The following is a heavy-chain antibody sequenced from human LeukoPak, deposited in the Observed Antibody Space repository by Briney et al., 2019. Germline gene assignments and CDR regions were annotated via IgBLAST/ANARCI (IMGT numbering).Heavy chain of an antibody. CDR3: ARGISSGWSRAVGY. Sequence: SETLSLTCTVSGGSFSSGSYYWRWIRQPPGKGLEWIGYIYYSGSTNYNPSLKSRVTISVDTSKNQFSLKLSSVTAADTAVYYCARGISSGWSRAVGYWGQGTLVTVSS. D-gene: IGHD6-19*01. CDR1: GGSFSSGSYY. CDR2: IYYSGST. V-gene: IGHV4-61*01. J-gene: IGHJ4*02.